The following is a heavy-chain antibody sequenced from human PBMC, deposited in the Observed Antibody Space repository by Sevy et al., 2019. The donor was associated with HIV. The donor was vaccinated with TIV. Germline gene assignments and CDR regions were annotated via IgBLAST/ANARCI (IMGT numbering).Heavy chain of an antibody. CDR1: GFTFSSYA. V-gene: IGHV3-23*01. D-gene: IGHD2-2*01. Sequence: GGSLRLSCAASGFTFSSYAMSWVRQAPGKGLEWVSAISGSGGSTYYADPVKGRFTISRDNSKNTLYLQMNSLRAEDTAVYYCAKDRGVYCSSTSCFFLGYYDYWGQGTLVTVSS. CDR2: ISGSGGST. CDR3: AKDRGVYCSSTSCFFLGYYDY. J-gene: IGHJ4*02.